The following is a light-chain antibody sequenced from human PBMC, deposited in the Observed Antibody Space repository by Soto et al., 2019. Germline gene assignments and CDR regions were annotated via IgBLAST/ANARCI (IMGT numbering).Light chain of an antibody. CDR1: SSNIGSNA. Sequence: QSVLTQPPSASGTPGQRVTISCSGSSSNIGSNAVNWYQQLPGTAPKLLIYSNNHRPSGVPDRFSGSKSGTSASLAISGVQSEDEADYYCAAWDDSLNGWVFGGGTKLTVL. V-gene: IGLV1-44*01. J-gene: IGLJ3*02. CDR2: SNN. CDR3: AAWDDSLNGWV.